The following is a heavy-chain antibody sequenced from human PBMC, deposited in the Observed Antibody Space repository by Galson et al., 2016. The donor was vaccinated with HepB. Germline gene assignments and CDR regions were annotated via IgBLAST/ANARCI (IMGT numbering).Heavy chain of an antibody. CDR2: ISGSGGST. Sequence: SLRLSCAASGFSFSSYAMKYAMSWVRQAPGKGLEWVSVISGSGGSTYYADSVKVRFTISRDDSKNTLYLQMDSLRAEDTGIYYCAKDGTRGYNYGYYYYGMDVWGQGTTVTVAS. V-gene: IGHV3-23*01. J-gene: IGHJ6*02. CDR1: GFSFSSYA. CDR3: AKDGTRGYNYGYYYYGMDV. D-gene: IGHD5-18*01.